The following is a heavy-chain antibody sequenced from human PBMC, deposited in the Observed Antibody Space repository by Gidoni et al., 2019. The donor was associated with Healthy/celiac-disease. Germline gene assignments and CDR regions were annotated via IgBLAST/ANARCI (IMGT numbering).Heavy chain of an antibody. CDR3: ARQTIVVVPAAVDY. CDR2: IYYSGST. Sequence: QLQLQESGPGLVKPSETLSLTCTVSGCSISSSSYYWGWLRQPPGKGLEWIGSIYYSGSTYYNPSLKSRVTISVDTSKNQFSLKLSSVTAADTAVYYCARQTIVVVPAAVDYWGQGTLVTVSS. J-gene: IGHJ4*02. V-gene: IGHV4-39*01. D-gene: IGHD2-2*01. CDR1: GCSISSSSYY.